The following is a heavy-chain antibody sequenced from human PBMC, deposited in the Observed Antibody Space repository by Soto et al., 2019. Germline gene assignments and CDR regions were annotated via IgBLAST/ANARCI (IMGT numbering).Heavy chain of an antibody. CDR1: GFTFSSYA. CDR2: ISGSGGST. D-gene: IGHD6-13*01. Sequence: GGSLRLSCAASGFTFSSYAMIWVRQAPGKGLEWVSAISGSGGSTYYADSVKGRFTISRDNSKNTLYLQMNSLRAEDTAVYYCAKVSAAGTRVYFQHWGQGTLVTVSS. CDR3: AKVSAAGTRVYFQH. J-gene: IGHJ1*01. V-gene: IGHV3-23*01.